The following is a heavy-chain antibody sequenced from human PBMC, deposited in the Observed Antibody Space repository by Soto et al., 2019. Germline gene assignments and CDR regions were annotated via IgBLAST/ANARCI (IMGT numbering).Heavy chain of an antibody. V-gene: IGHV3-73*02. J-gene: IGHJ5*02. Sequence: QLVESGGGLVQPGRSLKISCAASGFALSDSAVHWVRQASGTGLEWIGRIKPRAENYATAFAASVRGRFTILRDDAILTASLQMSIVQREDSAVYFCTRLTRLEVSWFHLWGQGILVIVSA. D-gene: IGHD2-8*02. CDR2: IKPRAENYAT. CDR1: GFALSDSA. CDR3: TRLTRLEVSWFHL.